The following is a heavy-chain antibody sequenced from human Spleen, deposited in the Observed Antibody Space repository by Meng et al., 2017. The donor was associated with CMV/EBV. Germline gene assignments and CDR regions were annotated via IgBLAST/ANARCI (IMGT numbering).Heavy chain of an antibody. Sequence: GESLKISCAASGFIVSSNYMSWVRQAPGKGLEWVSVIYSGGNTYYVDSVKGRFTISRDNSKNTVYLQMNSLRTEDTAVYYCAKDAARQYYDSSGYYFDYWGLGTLVTVSS. J-gene: IGHJ4*02. V-gene: IGHV3-66*02. D-gene: IGHD3-22*01. CDR2: IYSGGNT. CDR3: AKDAARQYYDSSGYYFDY. CDR1: GFIVSSNY.